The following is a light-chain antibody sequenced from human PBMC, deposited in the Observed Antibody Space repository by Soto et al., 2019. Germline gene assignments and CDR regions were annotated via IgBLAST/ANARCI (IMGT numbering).Light chain of an antibody. V-gene: IGKV1-5*01. CDR1: QSISSW. CDR2: DAS. Sequence: IQMPQSRSTLSATVGDRVTITCRASQSISSWLAWYQQKPGKAPKLLIYDASSLESGVPSRFSGSGSGTEFTLTISSLQPDDFATYYCQQYNSYSPFGQGTKVDI. J-gene: IGKJ1*01. CDR3: QQYNSYSP.